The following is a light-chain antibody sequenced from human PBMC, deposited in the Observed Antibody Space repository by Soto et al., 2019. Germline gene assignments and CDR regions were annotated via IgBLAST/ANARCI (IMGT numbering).Light chain of an antibody. Sequence: EFVLTQSLGTLSLSTGERATLSCRASQTVRNNYLAWYQQKPGQAPRLLIYGASTRATGIPDRFSGSGSGTDFTLTISRLEPEDFAVYCSQQSGELPRTFCQGTKVDI. CDR2: GAS. V-gene: IGKV3-20*01. CDR3: QQSGELPRT. CDR1: QTVRNNY. J-gene: IGKJ1*01.